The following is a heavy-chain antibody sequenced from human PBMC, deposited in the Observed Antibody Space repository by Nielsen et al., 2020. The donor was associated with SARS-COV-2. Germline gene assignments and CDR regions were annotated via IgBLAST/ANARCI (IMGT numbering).Heavy chain of an antibody. D-gene: IGHD2-2*01. J-gene: IGHJ6*02. CDR2: INHSGST. CDR3: ARGHRPSPDIVVVPATEDYYYYGMDV. Sequence: WLRQPPGKGLEWIGEINHSGSTNYNPSLKSRVTISVDTSKNQFSLKLSSVTAADTAVYYCARGHRPSPDIVVVPATEDYYYYGMDVWGQGTTVTVSS. V-gene: IGHV4-34*01.